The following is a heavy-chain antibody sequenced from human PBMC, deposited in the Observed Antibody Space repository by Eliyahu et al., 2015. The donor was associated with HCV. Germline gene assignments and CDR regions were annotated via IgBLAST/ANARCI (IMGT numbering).Heavy chain of an antibody. CDR1: GYTFTSYD. Sequence: QVQLVQSGAEVKKPGASVKVSCKASGYTFTSYDINXVRQATGQGLEWMGWMNPNSGNTGYAQKFQGRVTMTRNTSISTAYMELSSLRSEDTAVYYCASVPPYYNYWTGYKYYYYGMDVWGQGTTVTVSS. CDR3: ASVPPYYNYWTGYKYYYYGMDV. V-gene: IGHV1-8*01. J-gene: IGHJ6*02. CDR2: MNPNSGNT. D-gene: IGHD3/OR15-3a*01.